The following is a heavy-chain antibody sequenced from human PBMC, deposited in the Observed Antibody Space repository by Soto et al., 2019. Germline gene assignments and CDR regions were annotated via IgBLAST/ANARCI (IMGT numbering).Heavy chain of an antibody. Sequence: DVQLVESGGGLVQPGGSLRLSCAASGFTFSSYWMSWVRQAPGKRLEWVANIKQDGSDNYYVDDVRGRFTISRDNAMNSRYLQMNSLSAEDTAVYYCVRDFEGSYGYGPFDYWGQGTLVTVSS. CDR3: VRDFEGSYGYGPFDY. CDR1: GFTFSSYW. D-gene: IGHD5-18*01. CDR2: IKQDGSDN. V-gene: IGHV3-7*03. J-gene: IGHJ4*02.